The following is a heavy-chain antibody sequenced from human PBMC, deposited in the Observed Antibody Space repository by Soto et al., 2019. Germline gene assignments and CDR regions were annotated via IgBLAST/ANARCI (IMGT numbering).Heavy chain of an antibody. V-gene: IGHV4-59*08. CDR3: ARRYGYYFDY. D-gene: IGHD4-17*01. J-gene: IGHJ4*02. CDR2: IYYSGST. CDR1: GFTFGDYA. Sequence: PGGSLRLSCTASGFTFGDYAMSWFRQAPGKGLEWIGYIYYSGSTNYNPSLKSRVTISVDTSKNQLSLKLSSVTAADTAVYYCARRYGYYFDYWGQGTLVTVSS.